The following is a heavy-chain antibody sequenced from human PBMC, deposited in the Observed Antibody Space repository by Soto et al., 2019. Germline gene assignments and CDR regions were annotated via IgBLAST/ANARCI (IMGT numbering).Heavy chain of an antibody. CDR1: GYRFTNYW. Sequence: PGESLKISCKGSGYRFTNYWISWVRQMPGKGLEWMGRIDPSDSYTSYSPSFQGHVTMSADKSISTAYLQWSSLKASDTAMYYCARCCGESPEGDGFDFWGQGTLVTVSS. V-gene: IGHV5-10-1*01. CDR2: IDPSDSYT. D-gene: IGHD3-10*01. J-gene: IGHJ3*01. CDR3: ARCCGESPEGDGFDF.